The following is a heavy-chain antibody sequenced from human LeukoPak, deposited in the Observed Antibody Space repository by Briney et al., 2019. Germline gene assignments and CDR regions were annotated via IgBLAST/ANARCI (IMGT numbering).Heavy chain of an antibody. Sequence: GGSLRLSCAASGFTFSIYWMSWVRQAPGKGLEWVANINQDGSEKYYVDSVKGRFTISRDNAKNSLYLQMNSLRAEDTAVYYCARVSSNYYFCMDVWGKGTTVTISS. V-gene: IGHV3-7*01. CDR2: INQDGSEK. CDR1: GFTFSIYW. D-gene: IGHD2-15*01. J-gene: IGHJ6*03. CDR3: ARVSSNYYFCMDV.